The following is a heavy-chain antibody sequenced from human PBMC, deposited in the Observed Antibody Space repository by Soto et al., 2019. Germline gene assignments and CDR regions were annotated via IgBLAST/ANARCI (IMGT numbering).Heavy chain of an antibody. D-gene: IGHD6-13*01. J-gene: IGHJ5*02. V-gene: IGHV1-18*01. CDR2: ISAYNGDT. Sequence: QVQLVQSGAEVKKPGASVKVSCKASGYTFTSYGISWGRQAPGQGLEWMGWISAYNGDTNYAQKLQGRVTMTTDTTTSTAYMELRSLRSDDTAVYYCATAEPRIAALFNWFDPWGQETLVTVSS. CDR3: ATAEPRIAALFNWFDP. CDR1: GYTFTSYG.